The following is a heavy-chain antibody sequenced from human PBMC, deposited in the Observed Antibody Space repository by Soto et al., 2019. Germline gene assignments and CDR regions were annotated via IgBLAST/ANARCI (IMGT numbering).Heavy chain of an antibody. CDR3: AAELGNTGYDGHEY. CDR2: IIYDGSNK. CDR1: GLTFSRYA. D-gene: IGHD5-12*01. J-gene: IGHJ4*02. V-gene: IGHV3-30*04. Sequence: QVQLVESGGGVVQPGRSLRLSCAASGLTFSRYAMHWVRQAPGKGLEWVAVIIYDGSNKHYADSVQGRFTISRDNSKNTLYLQMNSPRAEDTAVYYCAAELGNTGYDGHEYWCQGTLVTVSS.